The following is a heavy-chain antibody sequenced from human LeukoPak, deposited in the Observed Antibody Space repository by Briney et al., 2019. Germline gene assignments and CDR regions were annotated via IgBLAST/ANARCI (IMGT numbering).Heavy chain of an antibody. CDR3: ASNNLYCSSTSCYLSPNDAFDI. Sequence: ASVKVSCKASGYTFTGYYMHWVRQAPGQGLEWMGWINPNSGGTNYVQKFQGRVTMTRDTSISTAYMELSRLRSDDTAVYYCASNNLYCSSTSCYLSPNDAFDIWGQGTMVTVSS. V-gene: IGHV1-2*02. CDR1: GYTFTGYY. CDR2: INPNSGGT. D-gene: IGHD2-2*01. J-gene: IGHJ3*02.